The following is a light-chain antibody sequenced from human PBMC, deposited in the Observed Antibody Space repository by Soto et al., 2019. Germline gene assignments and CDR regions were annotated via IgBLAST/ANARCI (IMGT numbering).Light chain of an antibody. CDR1: SSDVGSYNL. CDR3: CSYAGSNTYV. CDR2: GVT. V-gene: IGLV2-23*02. Sequence: QSALTQPASVSGSPGQSITISCTGTSSDVGSYNLVSWYQQHPGKAPKFMIYGVTKRPSGVSNRFSGSKSGNTAFLTISGLQAEDEADYYCCSYAGSNTYVFGTGTKLTVL. J-gene: IGLJ1*01.